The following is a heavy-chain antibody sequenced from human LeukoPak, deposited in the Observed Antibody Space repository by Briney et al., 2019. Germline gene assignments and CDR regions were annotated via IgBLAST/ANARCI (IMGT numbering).Heavy chain of an antibody. V-gene: IGHV3-21*01. CDR1: GFTFSSYS. J-gene: IGHJ4*02. CDR3: ARQYYDFWSGYVDYFDY. CDR2: ISSSSYI. Sequence: GGSLRLSCAASGFTFSSYSMNWVRQAPGKGLEWVSSISSSSYIYYADSVKGRFTISRDNAKNSLYLQMNSLRAEDTAVYYCARQYYDFWSGYVDYFDYWGQGTLVTVSS. D-gene: IGHD3-3*01.